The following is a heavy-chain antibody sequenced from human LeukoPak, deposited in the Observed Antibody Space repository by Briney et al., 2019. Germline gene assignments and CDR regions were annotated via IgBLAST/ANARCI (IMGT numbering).Heavy chain of an antibody. Sequence: SETLSLTCSVSGGSISASSHYWSWVRQPPGKGLEWIGSVYYTGSIRYNTSLKSRVTISVDMSKNDLFLTLSSVTAADTAFYYCARRDYRPWFDPWGQGILVTVSP. CDR3: ARRDYRPWFDP. CDR1: GGSISASSHY. D-gene: IGHD2-21*01. J-gene: IGHJ5*02. V-gene: IGHV4-39*01. CDR2: VYYTGSI.